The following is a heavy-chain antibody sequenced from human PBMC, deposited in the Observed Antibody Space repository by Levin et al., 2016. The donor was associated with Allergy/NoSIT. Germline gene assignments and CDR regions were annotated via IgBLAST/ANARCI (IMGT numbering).Heavy chain of an antibody. CDR1: GFPFSVYW. J-gene: IGHJ4*02. CDR3: ATEDWYRFGD. D-gene: IGHD3/OR15-3a*01. Sequence: GGSLRLSCAASGFPFSVYWMTWVRQAPGKGLEWVATIDKDGSAQYYADSVKGRFTVSRDNAKNSLSLQLNRLRAEDTAVYYCATEDWYRFGDWGQGTLVTVSS. CDR2: IDKDGSAQ. V-gene: IGHV3-7*01.